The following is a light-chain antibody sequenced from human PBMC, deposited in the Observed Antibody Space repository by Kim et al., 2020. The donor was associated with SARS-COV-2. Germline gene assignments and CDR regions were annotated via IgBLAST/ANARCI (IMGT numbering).Light chain of an antibody. CDR3: QVWDSSSDHPWV. CDR1: NIGSKS. V-gene: IGLV3-21*04. J-gene: IGLJ3*02. Sequence: SYELTQPPSVSVAPGKTARITCGGNNIGSKSVHWYQQKPGQAPVLVIYYDSDRPSGIPERFSGSNSGNTATLTISRVEAGYEADYYCQVWDSSSDHPWVFGGGTKLTVL. CDR2: YDS.